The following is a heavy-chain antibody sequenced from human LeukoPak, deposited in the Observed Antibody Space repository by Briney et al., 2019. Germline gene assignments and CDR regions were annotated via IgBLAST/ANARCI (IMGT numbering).Heavy chain of an antibody. CDR1: GFTFSTYG. Sequence: GGSLRLSCSASGFTFSTYGMHWVRQAPGKGLEWVAGISYDGSKTYYGDSVKGRFTISRDNSRNTQSLQMNSLRAEDTAVYYCAKGGRGPDISGYFVDFWGQGTLVTVSS. V-gene: IGHV3-30*18. J-gene: IGHJ4*02. CDR2: ISYDGSKT. CDR3: AKGGRGPDISGYFVDF. D-gene: IGHD3-22*01.